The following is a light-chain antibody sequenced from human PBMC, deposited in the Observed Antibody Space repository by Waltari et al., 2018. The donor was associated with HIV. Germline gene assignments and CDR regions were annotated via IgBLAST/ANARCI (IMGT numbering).Light chain of an antibody. Sequence: DIQMTQPPSSLSASVGDRVTITCRASQSISTYLSWYQQKPGKAPKLLIYAASSLQSGVPSRFSGRGSGTDFTLTISSLQPEDFATFYCQQSYSTPFTFGPGTKVDIK. CDR1: QSISTY. J-gene: IGKJ3*01. CDR3: QQSYSTPFT. CDR2: AAS. V-gene: IGKV1-39*01.